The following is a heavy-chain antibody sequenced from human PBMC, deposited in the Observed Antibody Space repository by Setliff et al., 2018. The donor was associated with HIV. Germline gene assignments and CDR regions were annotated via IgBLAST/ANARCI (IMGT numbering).Heavy chain of an antibody. CDR1: GYTFTSYA. CDR3: ATGRIPGIPAVIVY. V-gene: IGHV1-3*01. J-gene: IGHJ4*02. D-gene: IGHD6-13*01. Sequence: ASVKVSCKASGYTFTSYAMHWVRQAPGQRLEWMGWINAGNGNTKYSQKFQGRVTITADTSTDTTYMKLSSLRSEDTAVYYCATGRIPGIPAVIVYWGQGTLVTVSS. CDR2: INAGNGNT.